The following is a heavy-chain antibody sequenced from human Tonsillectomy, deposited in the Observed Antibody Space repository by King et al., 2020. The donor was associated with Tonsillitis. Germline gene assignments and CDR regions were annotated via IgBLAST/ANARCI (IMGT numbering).Heavy chain of an antibody. V-gene: IGHV3-15*07. CDR3: TTAPSTWYDY. D-gene: IGHD6-13*01. J-gene: IGHJ4*02. CDR2: IKSKTDGGIT. CDR1: GFTFKNAW. Sequence: VQLVESGGGLVKPGGSLRLSCAASGFTFKNAWMNWVRQAPGKGLEWVGRIKSKTDGGITDYAAPVKGRFTISRDDSKNTLYLQMNSLKTEDTAVYFCTTAPSTWYDYWGQGTLVTVSS.